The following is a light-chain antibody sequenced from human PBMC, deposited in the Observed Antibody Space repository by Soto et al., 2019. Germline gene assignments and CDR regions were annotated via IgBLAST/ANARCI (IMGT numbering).Light chain of an antibody. CDR1: QSVSSNY. J-gene: IGKJ2*03. Sequence: EIVLTQSPGTLSLSLGERATLSCRASQSVSSNYLAWYQQKPGQAPRLLIYATSSSATGIPDRFSGSGSETDLPLTIGRLEPEDFAVYYCQQYSNSPRYSFGQRTKLEMK. V-gene: IGKV3-20*01. CDR2: ATS. CDR3: QQYSNSPRYS.